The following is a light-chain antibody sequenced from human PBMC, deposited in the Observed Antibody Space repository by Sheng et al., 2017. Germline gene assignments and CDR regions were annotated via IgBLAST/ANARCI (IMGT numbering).Light chain of an antibody. CDR2: VNSDGSH. J-gene: IGLJ3*02. CDR3: QAWDTGIQV. Sequence: QLVLTQSPSASASLGASVKLTCTLSSGYNTYSIAWHQQQSVKGPRYLXRVNSDGSHRKGDGVPDRFSASSSGTERYLFISSLHSEDEADYFCQAWDTGIQVFGGGTKLTVL. CDR1: SGYNTYS. V-gene: IGLV4-69*01.